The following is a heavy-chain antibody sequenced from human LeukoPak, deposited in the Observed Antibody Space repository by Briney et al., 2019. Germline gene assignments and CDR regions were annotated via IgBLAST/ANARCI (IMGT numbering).Heavy chain of an antibody. CDR2: IYYSGST. Sequence: PSETLSLTCTVSGGSISSGGYYWSWIRQHPGKGLEWIGYIYYSGSTYYNPSLKSRVTISVDTSKNQFSLKLSSVTAADTAVYYCAGDDYSNYGVSDYWGQGTLVTVSS. CDR1: GGSISSGGYY. CDR3: AGDDYSNYGVSDY. J-gene: IGHJ4*02. D-gene: IGHD4-11*01. V-gene: IGHV4-31*03.